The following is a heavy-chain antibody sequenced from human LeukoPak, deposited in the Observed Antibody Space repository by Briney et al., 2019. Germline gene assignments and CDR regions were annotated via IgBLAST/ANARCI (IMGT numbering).Heavy chain of an antibody. D-gene: IGHD2-15*01. CDR3: AKGTSVSGGSCYSDY. V-gene: IGHV3-30*02. CDR2: IRYDGSNK. Sequence: GGSLRLSCAASGFTFSSYGMHWVRQAPGKGLEWVAFIRYDGSNKYYADSVKGRFTISRDNSKNTLYLQMNSLRAEDTAVYYCAKGTSVSGGSCYSDYWGQGTLVTVSS. CDR1: GFTFSSYG. J-gene: IGHJ4*02.